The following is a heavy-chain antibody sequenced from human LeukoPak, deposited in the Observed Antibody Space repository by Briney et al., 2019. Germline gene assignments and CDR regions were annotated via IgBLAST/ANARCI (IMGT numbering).Heavy chain of an antibody. J-gene: IGHJ4*02. CDR1: GFTLSSYG. CDR3: AKDSGGYYFDY. V-gene: IGHV3-33*06. CDR2: IWYDGSNK. Sequence: GRSLRLSCAASGFTLSSYGMHWVRQAPGKGLEWVAVIWYDGSNKYYADSVKGRFTISRDNSKNTLYLKMNSLRAEDTAVYYCAKDSGGYYFDYWGQGTLVTVSS.